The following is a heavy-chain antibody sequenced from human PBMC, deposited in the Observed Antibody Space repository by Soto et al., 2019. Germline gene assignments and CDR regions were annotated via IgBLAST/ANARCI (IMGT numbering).Heavy chain of an antibody. CDR1: GFTFSDYY. D-gene: IGHD3-3*01. CDR2: ISSSSSYT. V-gene: IGHV3-11*06. Sequence: GGSLRLSCAASGFTFSDYYMSWIRQAPGKGLEWVSYISSSSSYTNYADSVKGRFTISRDNAKNSRYLQMNSLRAEDTAVYYCARVGIFGAQNNWFDPWGQGTLVTVSS. CDR3: ARVGIFGAQNNWFDP. J-gene: IGHJ5*02.